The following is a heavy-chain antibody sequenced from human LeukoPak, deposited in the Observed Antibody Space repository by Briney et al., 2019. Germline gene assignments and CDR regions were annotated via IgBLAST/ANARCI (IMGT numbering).Heavy chain of an antibody. CDR1: GFSFSDYY. D-gene: IGHD1-26*01. CDR2: ICASGSTI. Sequence: GGSLRLSCAASGFSFSDYYMSGIRQAPGEGREWVSYICASGSTIYYADSVKGLFTIARDNAKNSQYLQMNSLRAEDTAEYYCARDRVVGTTGGHDAFDIWGQGTTVTVSS. J-gene: IGHJ3*02. V-gene: IGHV3-11*01. CDR3: ARDRVVGTTGGHDAFDI.